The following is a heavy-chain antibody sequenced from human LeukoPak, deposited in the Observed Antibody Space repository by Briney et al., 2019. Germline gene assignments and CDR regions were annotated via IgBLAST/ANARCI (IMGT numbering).Heavy chain of an antibody. CDR3: ARDPYYSMDV. CDR1: VFLIRRYY. Sequence: SETLSLICTVSVFLIRRYYWSWIRQPPGKGLEWIGYIYYSGNTNYNPSLTSRVTISLDKSKNQFSLKLSSVTAADTAVYSCARDPYYSMDVWGQGTTVTVSS. J-gene: IGHJ6*02. V-gene: IGHV4-59*01. CDR2: IYYSGNT.